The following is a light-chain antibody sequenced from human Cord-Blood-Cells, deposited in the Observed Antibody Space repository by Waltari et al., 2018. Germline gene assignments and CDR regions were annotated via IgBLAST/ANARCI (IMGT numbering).Light chain of an antibody. Sequence: SYELTQPPSVSVSPGQTARIPCSGDALPKQYADWYQQKPGQAPVLVIYKDSERPSGIPERFSGSSSGTTVTLTISGVQAEDEADYYCQSADSSGTWVFGGGTKLTVL. V-gene: IGLV3-25*03. CDR3: QSADSSGTWV. CDR2: KDS. CDR1: ALPKQY. J-gene: IGLJ3*02.